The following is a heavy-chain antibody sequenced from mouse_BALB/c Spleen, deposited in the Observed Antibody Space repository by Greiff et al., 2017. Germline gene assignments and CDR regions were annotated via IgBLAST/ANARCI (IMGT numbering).Heavy chain of an antibody. CDR3: ARVYYRYDDAMDY. V-gene: IGHV5-4*02. CDR2: ISDGGSYT. J-gene: IGHJ4*01. D-gene: IGHD2-14*01. CDR1: GFTFSDYY. Sequence: EVHLVESGGGLVKPGGSLKLSCAASGFTFSDYYMYWVRQTPEKRLEWVATISDGGSYTYYPDSVKGRFTISSDNAKNNLYLQMSSLKSEDTAMYFCARVYYRYDDAMDYWGQGTSVTVS.